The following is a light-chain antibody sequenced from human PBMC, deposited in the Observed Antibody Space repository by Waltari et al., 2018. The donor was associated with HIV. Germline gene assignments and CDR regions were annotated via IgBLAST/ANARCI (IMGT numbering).Light chain of an antibody. Sequence: QSVLTQPPSASGTHGQSVTISCSGSGPNIGSNYVYWFPQVPGTAPTLLIFRDRQRPAWVPDRFSASKSGTSASLAISGLRSEDEAHYYCATWDDRENGHGIFGGGTQLTVL. CDR3: ATWDDRENGHGI. CDR1: GPNIGSNY. CDR2: RDR. J-gene: IGLJ7*01. V-gene: IGLV1-47*01.